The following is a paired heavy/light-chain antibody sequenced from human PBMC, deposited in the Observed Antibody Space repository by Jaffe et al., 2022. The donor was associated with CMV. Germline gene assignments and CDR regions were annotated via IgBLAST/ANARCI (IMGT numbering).Light chain of an antibody. CDR3: NSYTSSGAPFV. CDR1: SSDVGGYDS. Sequence: QSALTQPASVSGSPGQSITISCTGTSSDVGGYDSVSWYQQHPGKAPKLMIYDVSSRPSGVSDRFSGSKSGSTASLTISGLQAEDEADYYCNSYTSSGAPFVFGTGTKVTVL. V-gene: IGLV2-14*03. CDR2: DVS. J-gene: IGLJ1*01.
Heavy chain of an antibody. CDR2: IRSTRNNYAT. CDR1: GFTFSDSD. CDR3: VRLKRSSASGRGVGFDP. J-gene: IGHJ5*02. D-gene: IGHD3-3*01. Sequence: EVQLVESGGGFVQPGGSLKLSCAASGFTFSDSDIHWVRQASGKGLEWVGRIRSTRNNYATAYAASVKGRFTISRDDSKKTAYLQMKSLKSEDTALYYCVRLKRSSASGRGVGFDPWGQGTLVTVSS. V-gene: IGHV3-73*01.